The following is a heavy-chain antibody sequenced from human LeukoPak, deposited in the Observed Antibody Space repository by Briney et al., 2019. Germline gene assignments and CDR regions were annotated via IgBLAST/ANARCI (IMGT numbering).Heavy chain of an antibody. CDR3: ARGFITMVRGVIVGPGY. CDR1: GYTFTSYG. Sequence: ASVKVSCKASGYTFTSYGINWVRQAPGQGLEWMGWISTYNGDTNYAQMLQGRVTMTTDTSTSTAYMELRSLRFDDTAVYYCARGFITMVRGVIVGPGYWGQGTLVTVSS. V-gene: IGHV1-18*01. J-gene: IGHJ4*02. D-gene: IGHD3-10*01. CDR2: ISTYNGDT.